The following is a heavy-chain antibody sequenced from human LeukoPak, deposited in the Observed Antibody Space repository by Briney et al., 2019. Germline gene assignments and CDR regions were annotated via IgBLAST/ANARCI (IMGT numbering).Heavy chain of an antibody. CDR3: ARIEMATITGAFDI. J-gene: IGHJ3*02. Sequence: GESLKISCKDSGYSFTSYWIGWVRQMPGKGLEWMGIIYPGDSDTRYSPSFQGQVTISADKSISTAYLQWSSLKASGTAMYYCARIEMATITGAFDIWGQGTMVTVSS. CDR2: IYPGDSDT. D-gene: IGHD5-24*01. CDR1: GYSFTSYW. V-gene: IGHV5-51*01.